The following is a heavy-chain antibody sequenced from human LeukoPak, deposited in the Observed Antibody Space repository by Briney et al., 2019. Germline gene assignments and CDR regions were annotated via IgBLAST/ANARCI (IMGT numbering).Heavy chain of an antibody. CDR3: AKTGTMVRGVPYYFDY. V-gene: IGHV3-30*18. CDR2: ISYDGSNK. D-gene: IGHD3-10*01. Sequence: PGRFLRLSCAASGFTFSSYGMHWVRQAPGKGLEWVAVISYDGSNKYYADSVKGRFTISRDNSKNTLYLQMNSLRAEDTAVYYCAKTGTMVRGVPYYFDYWGQGTLVTVSS. CDR1: GFTFSSYG. J-gene: IGHJ4*02.